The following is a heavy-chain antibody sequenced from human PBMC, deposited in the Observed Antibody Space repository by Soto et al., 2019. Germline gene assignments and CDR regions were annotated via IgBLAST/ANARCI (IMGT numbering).Heavy chain of an antibody. CDR2: INHSGST. V-gene: IGHV4-34*01. CDR1: GGSFIGYY. CDR3: ARAPYGSGSYYNVSYYYGMDV. D-gene: IGHD3-10*01. Sequence: LSLTCAVYGGSFIGYYWSWIRQPPGKGLEWIGEINHSGSTNYNPSLKSRVTISVDTSKNQFSLKLSSVTAADTAVYYCARAPYGSGSYYNVSYYYGMDVWGQGTTVTVSS. J-gene: IGHJ6*02.